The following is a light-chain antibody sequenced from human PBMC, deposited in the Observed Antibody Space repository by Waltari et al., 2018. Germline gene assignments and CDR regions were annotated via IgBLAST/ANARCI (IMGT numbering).Light chain of an antibody. Sequence: QSALTQPASVSGSPGQSIPLSCSGSSTDFGAHYFVPWYQQHPGKAPKLIIFDVSSRPSGISYRFSGSKFGNTASLTISGLQAEDEADYFCSSYTRGRTYVFGSGTKVTVL. CDR3: SSYTRGRTYV. CDR1: STDFGAHYF. J-gene: IGLJ1*01. V-gene: IGLV2-14*03. CDR2: DVS.